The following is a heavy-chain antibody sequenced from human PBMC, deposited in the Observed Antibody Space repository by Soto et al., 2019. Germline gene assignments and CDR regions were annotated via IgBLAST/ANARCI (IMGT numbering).Heavy chain of an antibody. D-gene: IGHD5-12*01. J-gene: IGHJ4*02. CDR2: ISYDGSNK. CDR3: AKDLVHPGQDSGYDWNTNQKGFDY. Sequence: GGSLRLSCAASGFTFSSYGMHWVRQAPGKGLEWVAVISYDGSNKYYADSVKGQFTISRDNSKNTLYLQMNSLRAEDTAVYYCAKDLVHPGQDSGYDWNTNQKGFDYWGQGTLVTVSS. V-gene: IGHV3-30*18. CDR1: GFTFSSYG.